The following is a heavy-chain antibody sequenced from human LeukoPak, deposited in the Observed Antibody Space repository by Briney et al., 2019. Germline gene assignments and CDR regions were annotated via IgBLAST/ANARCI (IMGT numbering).Heavy chain of an antibody. CDR3: ARGRPVSRFLEWLLWDY. CDR2: INHSGST. D-gene: IGHD3-3*01. V-gene: IGHV4-34*01. J-gene: IGHJ4*02. CDR1: GGSFSGYY. Sequence: SETLSLTCAVYGGSFSGYYWSWIRQPPGKGLEWIGEINHSGSTNYNPSLKSRVTISVDTSKNQFSLKLSSVTAADTAVYYCARGRPVSRFLEWLLWDYWGQGTLVTVPS.